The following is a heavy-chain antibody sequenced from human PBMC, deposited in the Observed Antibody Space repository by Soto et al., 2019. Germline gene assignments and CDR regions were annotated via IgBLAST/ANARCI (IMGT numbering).Heavy chain of an antibody. CDR1: GFTFTSYA. CDR2: ISGSGGST. D-gene: IGHD2-2*01. Sequence: GSLRLSCAASGFTFTSYAMSWVRQAPGKGLEWVSGISGSGGSTHYADSVKGRFTISRDSSKSTLYLQMNSLRAEDTAVYYCAKDRYCSSTSCYAGFDYWGQGTLVTVSS. V-gene: IGHV3-23*01. J-gene: IGHJ4*02. CDR3: AKDRYCSSTSCYAGFDY.